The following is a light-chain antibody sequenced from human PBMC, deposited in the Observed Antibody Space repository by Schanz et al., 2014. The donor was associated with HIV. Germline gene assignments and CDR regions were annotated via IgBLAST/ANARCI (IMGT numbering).Light chain of an antibody. CDR2: DVS. J-gene: IGLJ1*01. CDR1: SSDVGGYKY. Sequence: QSVLTQPTSVSGSPGQSITISCTVASSDVGGYKYVSWYQQYPGKAPTLMIFDVSNRPSGVSNRFSGSKSGNTASLTISGLQAEDEADYYCSSQRSSPTYVFGTGTKLTVL. CDR3: SSQRSSPTYV. V-gene: IGLV2-14*01.